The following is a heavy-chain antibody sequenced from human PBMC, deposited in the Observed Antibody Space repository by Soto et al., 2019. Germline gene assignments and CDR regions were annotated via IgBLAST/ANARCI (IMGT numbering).Heavy chain of an antibody. CDR3: ARDDSSSLYYFDY. V-gene: IGHV3-66*01. J-gene: IGHJ4*02. Sequence: EVQLVESGAGLVQPGGSLRLSCAASGFTVSSNYMSWVRQAPGKGLEWVSVIYSGGSTYYADSVKGRFTISRDNSKNTLYLQMNSLRAEDTAVYYCARDDSSSLYYFDYWGQGTLVTVSS. CDR1: GFTVSSNY. CDR2: IYSGGST. D-gene: IGHD6-13*01.